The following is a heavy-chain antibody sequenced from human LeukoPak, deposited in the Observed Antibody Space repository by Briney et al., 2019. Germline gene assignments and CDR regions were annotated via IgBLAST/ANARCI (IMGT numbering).Heavy chain of an antibody. V-gene: IGHV4-39*07. CDR2: IYYSGHT. D-gene: IGHD3/OR15-3a*01. Sequence: SETLSLTCSVSGGSLSSGYSYWAWIRQPPGKGLQWIASIYYSGHTYYNPSLKSRVTISLDTSKIQFSLRLNSVTAADTAVYYCARGRIGPKGYFDPWGQGSLVTVSS. CDR3: ARGRIGPKGYFDP. J-gene: IGHJ5*02. CDR1: GGSLSSGYSY.